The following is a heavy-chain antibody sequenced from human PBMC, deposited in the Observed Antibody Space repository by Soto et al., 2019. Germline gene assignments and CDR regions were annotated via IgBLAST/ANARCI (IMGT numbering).Heavy chain of an antibody. Sequence: QVQLQESGPGLVKPSQTLSLTCTVSGGSISSGDYYWSWIRQPPGKGLEWIGYIYYSGSTYYNPSLKSRVTISVDTSKNQFSLKLSSVTTADTAVYYCPRMLAYCGGDCYSGVDYWGQGTLVTVSS. V-gene: IGHV4-30-4*01. CDR2: IYYSGST. CDR3: PRMLAYCGGDCYSGVDY. CDR1: GGSISSGDYY. D-gene: IGHD2-21*02. J-gene: IGHJ4*02.